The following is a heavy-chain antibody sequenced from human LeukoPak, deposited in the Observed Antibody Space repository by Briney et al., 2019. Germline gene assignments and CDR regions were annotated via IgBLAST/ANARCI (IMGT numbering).Heavy chain of an antibody. Sequence: GGSLRLSCAATGFTFSSYAMHWVRQAPGKGLKWVAVISYDGSNKYYADSVKGRFTISRDNSKNTLYLQMNSLRAEDTAVYYCAQGADFWSGYSAAFDYWGQGTLVTVSS. CDR3: AQGADFWSGYSAAFDY. CDR2: ISYDGSNK. J-gene: IGHJ4*02. V-gene: IGHV3-30-3*01. D-gene: IGHD3-3*01. CDR1: GFTFSSYA.